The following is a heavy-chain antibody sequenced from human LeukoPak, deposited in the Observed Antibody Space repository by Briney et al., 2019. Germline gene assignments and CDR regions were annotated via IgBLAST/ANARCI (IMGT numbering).Heavy chain of an antibody. V-gene: IGHV1-18*01. CDR2: ISAYNGNT. CDR1: GYTFTSYG. J-gene: IGHJ4*02. D-gene: IGHD1-26*01. Sequence: ASVKVSCKASGYTFTSYGISWVRQAPGQGPEWMGWISAYNGNTNYAQKLQGRVTMTTDTSTSTAYMELRSLRSDDTAVYYCARQNGVGATTLIFDYWGQGTLVTVSS. CDR3: ARQNGVGATTLIFDY.